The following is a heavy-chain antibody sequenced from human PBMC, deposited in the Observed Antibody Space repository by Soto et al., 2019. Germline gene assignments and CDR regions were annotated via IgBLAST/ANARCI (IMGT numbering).Heavy chain of an antibody. J-gene: IGHJ4*02. D-gene: IGHD5-12*01. CDR3: ARDEGRDGYKGFDY. CDR1: GGTFSSYA. V-gene: IGHV1-69*13. CDR2: IIPIFGTA. Sequence: SVKVSCKASGGTFSSYAISWVRQAPGQGLEWMGGIIPIFGTANYAQKFQGRVTITADESTSTAYMELSSLRSEDTAVYYCARDEGRDGYKGFDYWGQGTLVTVSS.